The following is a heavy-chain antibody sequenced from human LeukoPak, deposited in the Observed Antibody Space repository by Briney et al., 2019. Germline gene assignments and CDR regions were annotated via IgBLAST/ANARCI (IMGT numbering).Heavy chain of an antibody. D-gene: IGHD4-17*01. CDR2: ISPDSGGT. J-gene: IGHJ4*02. V-gene: IGHV1-2*02. CDR3: ARIQGNGDYRDY. Sequence: ASVKVSCKASGYTFTGYYIHWVRQAPGQGLEWMGWISPDSGGTNYAQKFRGRVTMTRDTSISTAYMELRRLTSDDTAVYYCARIQGNGDYRDYWGQGTLVTVSS. CDR1: GYTFTGYY.